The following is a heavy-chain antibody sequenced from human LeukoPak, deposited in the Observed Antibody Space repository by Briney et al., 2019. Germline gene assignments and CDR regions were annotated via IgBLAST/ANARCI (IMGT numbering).Heavy chain of an antibody. J-gene: IGHJ5*02. CDR3: ARNPWFGELSWFDP. V-gene: IGHV3-66*01. CDR2: IYSGGST. D-gene: IGHD3-10*01. Sequence: GGSLRLSCAASGFTVSSNYMSWVRQAPGKGLEWVSFIYSGGSTYYADSVKGRFTISRDNSKNTLYLQMNSLRAEDTAVYYCARNPWFGELSWFDPWGQGTLVTVSS. CDR1: GFTVSSNY.